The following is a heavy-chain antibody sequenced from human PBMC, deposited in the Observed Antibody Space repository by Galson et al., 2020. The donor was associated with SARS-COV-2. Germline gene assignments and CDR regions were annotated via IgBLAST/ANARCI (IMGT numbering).Heavy chain of an antibody. CDR1: GFRFSDHY. D-gene: IGHD3-10*01. CDR3: VRVGFSESSIGFSENSVPALDF. J-gene: IGHJ4*02. Sequence: GGSLRLSCAASGFRFSDHYMDWVRRAPGKGLEWIGRIRNKYSTYITDYAASVEGRFTVSRDDSQNSLYLQMNSLKIEDTAVYYCVRVGFSESSIGFSENSVPALDFWGQGTLVTVSS. CDR2: IRNKYSTYIT. V-gene: IGHV3-72*01.